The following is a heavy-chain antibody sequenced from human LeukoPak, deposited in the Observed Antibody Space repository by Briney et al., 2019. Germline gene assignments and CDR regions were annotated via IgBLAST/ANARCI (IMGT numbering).Heavy chain of an antibody. CDR2: INPNSGGT. J-gene: IGHJ5*02. V-gene: IGHV1-2*02. CDR1: GYTFTGYY. D-gene: IGHD2-2*01. CDR3: ARDHCSSTSCYSSWFDP. Sequence: GASVKVSCKASGYTFTGYYMHWVRQAPGQGLEWMGWINPNSGGTNYAQKFQGRVTMTRDTSISTAYMELSRLRSDDTAVYYCARDHCSSTSCYSSWFDPWGQGTLVTVSS.